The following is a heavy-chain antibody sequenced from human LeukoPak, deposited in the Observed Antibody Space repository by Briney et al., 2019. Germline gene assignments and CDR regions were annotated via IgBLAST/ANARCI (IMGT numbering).Heavy chain of an antibody. D-gene: IGHD6-19*01. Sequence: GGSLRLSCVASGFAFRNYGMNWVRQAPGKGLEWVSYISSSSGSINYADSVRGRFTISRDNAKNTLYLQMNSLRAEDTAVYYCARGLSGYSSSLGYWGQGTLVTVSS. V-gene: IGHV3-48*04. CDR2: ISSSSGSI. CDR1: GFAFRNYG. CDR3: ARGLSGYSSSLGY. J-gene: IGHJ4*02.